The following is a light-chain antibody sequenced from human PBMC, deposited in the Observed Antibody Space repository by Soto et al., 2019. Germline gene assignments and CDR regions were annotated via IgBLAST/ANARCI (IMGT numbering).Light chain of an antibody. CDR3: NSYTTTSSWV. Sequence: QSALTQPASVSGSPGQSITISCTGTSSDVRGYNYVSWYQQHPGKAPKLIIYEVTNRPSGVSNRFSGSKSGNTASLTISGLQAEDDADYYCNSYTTTSSWVFGGGTKLIVL. V-gene: IGLV2-14*01. CDR1: SSDVRGYNY. J-gene: IGLJ3*02. CDR2: EVT.